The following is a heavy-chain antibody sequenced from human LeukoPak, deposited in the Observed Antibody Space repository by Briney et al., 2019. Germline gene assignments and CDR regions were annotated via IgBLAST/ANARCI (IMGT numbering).Heavy chain of an antibody. Sequence: EASVKVSCKASGGTFSNYGISWVRQAPGQGLEWMGGIIPIFETSNYAQKFQDRVTITADKSTSTAYMELSSLRSEDTAVYYCARTFYDFWSGFSNYDSFHIRGQGTLVTVSS. J-gene: IGHJ3*02. V-gene: IGHV1-69*06. D-gene: IGHD3-3*01. CDR3: ARTFYDFWSGFSNYDSFHI. CDR1: GGTFSNYG. CDR2: IIPIFETS.